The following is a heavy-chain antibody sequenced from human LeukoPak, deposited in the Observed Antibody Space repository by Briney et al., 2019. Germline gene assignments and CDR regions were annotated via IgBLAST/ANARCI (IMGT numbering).Heavy chain of an antibody. Sequence: ASVKVSRKAPGYTFTPYYLHWFRQAPGQGLDWVGWSYPQTGETHYVQNWQGRVTLTRDTAISTADMDLSRLTAGDTAVYFCARDFKRRQLLYFDYGGEGGLVTVS. CDR1: GYTFTPYY. J-gene: IGHJ4*02. CDR3: ARDFKRRQLLYFDY. CDR2: SYPQTGET. V-gene: IGHV1-2*02. D-gene: IGHD6-19*01.